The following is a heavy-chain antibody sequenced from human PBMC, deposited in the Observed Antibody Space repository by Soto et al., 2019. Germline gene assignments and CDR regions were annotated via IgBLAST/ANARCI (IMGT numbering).Heavy chain of an antibody. V-gene: IGHV4-59*08. J-gene: IGHJ4*02. CDR2: IYYSGST. D-gene: IGHD6-13*01. Sequence: SETLSLTCTVSGGSISSYYWSWIRQSPGKGLEWIGYIYYSGSTNYNPSLKSRVTISVDTSKNQFSLKLSSVTAADTAVYYCARHAYSSSWYRSGFDYWGQGTLVTVSS. CDR3: ARHAYSSSWYRSGFDY. CDR1: GGSISSYY.